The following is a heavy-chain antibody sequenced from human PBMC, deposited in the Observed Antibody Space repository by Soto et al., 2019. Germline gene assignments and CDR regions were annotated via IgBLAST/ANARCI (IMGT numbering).Heavy chain of an antibody. Sequence: PSETLSLTCTVSGGSISSSSHYWGWIRQTPGKGLEWIGSIFYSGNTYYNPSLKSRVTISVDTSKNRFFLKLSSVTAADTAVYYCARLSRTAAGDYVNYWGQGTLVTVSS. CDR3: ARLSRTAAGDYVNY. V-gene: IGHV4-39*01. CDR2: IFYSGNT. D-gene: IGHD4-17*01. J-gene: IGHJ4*02. CDR1: GGSISSSSHY.